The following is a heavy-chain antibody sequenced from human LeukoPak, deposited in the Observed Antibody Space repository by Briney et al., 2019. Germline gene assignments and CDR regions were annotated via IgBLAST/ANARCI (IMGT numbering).Heavy chain of an antibody. CDR3: ARGRRAVAVFDY. CDR2: INHSGST. V-gene: IGHV4-34*01. D-gene: IGHD6-19*01. CDR1: GGSFSGYY. J-gene: IGHJ4*02. Sequence: ASETLSLTCAVYGGSFSGYYWSWIRQPPGKGLEWIGEINHSGSTNYNPSLKSRVTISVDTSKSQFSLKLSSVTAADTAVYYCARGRRAVAVFDYWGQGTLVTVSS.